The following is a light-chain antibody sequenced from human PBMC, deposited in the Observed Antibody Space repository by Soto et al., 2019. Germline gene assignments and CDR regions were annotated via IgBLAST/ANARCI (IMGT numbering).Light chain of an antibody. V-gene: IGLV2-8*01. Sequence: QSALTQPPSASGSPGQSVTISCTGTSSDVGAYNYVSWSQQHPGKAPKLMIYEVSKRPSGVPDRFFGSKSGNTASLTVSGLQAEEEADYYCSSYAGSNNWVFGGGTKLTVL. J-gene: IGLJ3*02. CDR1: SSDVGAYNY. CDR3: SSYAGSNNWV. CDR2: EVS.